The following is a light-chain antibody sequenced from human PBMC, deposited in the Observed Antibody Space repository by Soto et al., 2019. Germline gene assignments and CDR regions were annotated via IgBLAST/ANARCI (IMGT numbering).Light chain of an antibody. Sequence: DIQMTQSPSSLSASVGDRVTITCRASQSISNDLYWYQQKPGKAPKLLIYAASNLQGGVPSRFSGSGSGTDFTLTISSLQPEDFATYYCQQLYIFPLTFGQGTRLEIK. J-gene: IGKJ5*01. V-gene: IGKV1-39*01. CDR1: QSISND. CDR2: AAS. CDR3: QQLYIFPLT.